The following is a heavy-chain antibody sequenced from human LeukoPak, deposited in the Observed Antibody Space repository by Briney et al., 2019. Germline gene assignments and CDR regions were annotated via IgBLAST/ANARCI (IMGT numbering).Heavy chain of an antibody. CDR1: GGSISSGDYY. D-gene: IGHD4-17*01. Sequence: SQTLSLTSTVSGGSISSGDYYWSWIRQPPGKRLEWIGYIYYSGSTYYNPSLKSRVTISVDTSKNQFSLKLSSVTAADTAVYYCARDDGDDRDWFDPWGQGTLVTVSS. CDR3: ARDDGDDRDWFDP. CDR2: IYYSGST. V-gene: IGHV4-30-4*08. J-gene: IGHJ5*02.